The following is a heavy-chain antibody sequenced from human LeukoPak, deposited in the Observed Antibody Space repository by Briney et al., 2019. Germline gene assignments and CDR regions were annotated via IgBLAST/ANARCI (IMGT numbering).Heavy chain of an antibody. J-gene: IGHJ4*02. CDR3: ARTKFGGSPYFDY. V-gene: IGHV3-53*04. D-gene: IGHD3-10*01. Sequence: PGASLRLSCVASGFTFSSYAMSWVRQAPGKGLEWVSFLYSGGSTYYADSVKGRFTVSRHNSRNTVFLEMNSLRPEDTAVYYCARTKFGGSPYFDYWGQGTLVTVSS. CDR2: LYSGGST. CDR1: GFTFSSYA.